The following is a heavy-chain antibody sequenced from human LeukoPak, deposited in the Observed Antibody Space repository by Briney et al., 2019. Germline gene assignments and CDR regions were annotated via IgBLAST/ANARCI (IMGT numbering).Heavy chain of an antibody. CDR2: INLSGST. CDR3: ARREAGYYYGSGSYLSDY. J-gene: IGHJ4*02. V-gene: IGHV4-34*01. Sequence: SETLSLTCAVYGGSFSGYYSSWIRQPPGKGREWIWEINLSGSTNYDPTLKSRVTISVDTSKSQFSLKLSSVTAADTAVYYCARREAGYYYGSGSYLSDYWGQGTLVTVSS. D-gene: IGHD3-10*01. CDR1: GGSFSGYY.